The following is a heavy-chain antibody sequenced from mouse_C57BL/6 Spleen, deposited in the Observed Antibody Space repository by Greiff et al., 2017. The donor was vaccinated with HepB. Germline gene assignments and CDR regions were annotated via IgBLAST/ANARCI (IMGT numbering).Heavy chain of an antibody. D-gene: IGHD2-5*01. V-gene: IGHV1-15*01. CDR2: IDPETGGT. CDR3: TRDYSNYVDYYAMDY. Sequence: QVQLQQSGAELVRPGASVTLSCKASGYTFTDYEMHWVKQTPVHGLEWIGAIDPETGGTAYNQKFKGKAILTADKSSRTAYMELRSLTSEDSAVYYCTRDYSNYVDYYAMDYWGQGTSVTVSS. J-gene: IGHJ4*01. CDR1: GYTFTDYE.